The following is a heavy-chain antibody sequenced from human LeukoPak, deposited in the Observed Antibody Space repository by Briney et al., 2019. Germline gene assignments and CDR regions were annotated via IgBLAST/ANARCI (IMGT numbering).Heavy chain of an antibody. Sequence: SETLSLTCTVSGGSISSGGYYWSWIRQPPGKGLEWIGYIYHSGSTYYNPSLKSRVTIPVDRSKNQFSLKLSSVTAADTAVYYCARGNFPFIEAAASDYWGQGTLVTVSS. CDR1: GGSISSGGYY. V-gene: IGHV4-30-2*01. D-gene: IGHD6-13*01. CDR2: IYHSGST. CDR3: ARGNFPFIEAAASDY. J-gene: IGHJ4*02.